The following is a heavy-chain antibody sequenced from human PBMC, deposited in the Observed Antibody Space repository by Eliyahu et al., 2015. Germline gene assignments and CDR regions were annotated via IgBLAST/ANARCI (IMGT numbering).Heavy chain of an antibody. CDR3: ARGNYYALDV. J-gene: IGHJ6*02. CDR2: INSDGRST. V-gene: IGHV3-74*01. Sequence: EVQLVESGGGXVQPGGSLRLXCAASGFTFSXKWMHWXRQAPGKGLVWVSGINSDGRSTSYADSVKGRFTISRDNAKNTLYLQMNSLRAEDTAVYYCARGNYYALDVWGQGTTVTVSS. D-gene: IGHD3-10*01. CDR1: GFTFSXKW.